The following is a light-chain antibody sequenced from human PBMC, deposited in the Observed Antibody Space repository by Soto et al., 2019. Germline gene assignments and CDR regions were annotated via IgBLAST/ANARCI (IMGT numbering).Light chain of an antibody. V-gene: IGKV3-11*01. CDR2: DAS. Sequence: EIVLTQSPATLSLSPGERATLSCRASQSVSSYLAWYQQKPGQAPRLLIYDASNRATGIPARFSGGGSGTDVTLTISNPEPEDFAVYYCQQRFNWPRFTFGQGTKLAIK. CDR3: QQRFNWPRFT. J-gene: IGKJ2*01. CDR1: QSVSSY.